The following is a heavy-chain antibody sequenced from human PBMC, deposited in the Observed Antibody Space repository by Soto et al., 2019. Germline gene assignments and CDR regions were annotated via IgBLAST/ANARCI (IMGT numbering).Heavy chain of an antibody. CDR1: GFTFSDSW. CDR3: ARVSGGGNAGY. J-gene: IGHJ4*02. D-gene: IGHD2-15*01. Sequence: GGSLRLSCTASGFTFSDSWMTWVRQAPGKGLEWVARIKPDESEKKYADSVKGRFSISRDNAKNSMYLQMDSLRGEDTAVYYCARVSGGGNAGYLGQGTLVTVSS. V-gene: IGHV3-7*03. CDR2: IKPDESEK.